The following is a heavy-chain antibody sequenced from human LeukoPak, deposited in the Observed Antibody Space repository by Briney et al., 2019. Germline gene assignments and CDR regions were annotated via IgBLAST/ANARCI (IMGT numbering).Heavy chain of an antibody. CDR2: IYYSGST. J-gene: IGHJ6*03. V-gene: IGHV4-59*01. CDR3: ARVKRIAMGYYYMDV. CDR1: GGSISSYY. D-gene: IGHD6-6*01. Sequence: SETLSLTCTVSGGSISSYYWSWIRQPPGQGLEWIGYIYYSGSTNYNPSLKSRVTISVDTSKNQFSLKLSSVTAADTAVYYCARVKRIAMGYYYMDVWGKGTTVTVSS.